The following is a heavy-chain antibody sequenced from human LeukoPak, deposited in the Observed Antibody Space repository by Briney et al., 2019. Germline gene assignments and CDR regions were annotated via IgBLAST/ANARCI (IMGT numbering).Heavy chain of an antibody. CDR1: GFTLSSYW. CDR2: IKYDGSEI. CDR3: ARDIAAPGLFFDY. D-gene: IGHD6-13*01. J-gene: IGHJ4*02. Sequence: GGSLRLSCAASGFTLSSYWMSWVRQAPGKGLEWVANIKYDGSEIDYVDSVKGRFTISRDNAKNSLYMQMNSLRAEDTAVYYCARDIAAPGLFFDYWGQGTLVTVSS. V-gene: IGHV3-7*01.